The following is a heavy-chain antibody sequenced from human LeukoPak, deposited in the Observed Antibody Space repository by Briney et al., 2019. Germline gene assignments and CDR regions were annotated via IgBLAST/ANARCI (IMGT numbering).Heavy chain of an antibody. CDR2: IWHDGSNK. CDR3: AREGVGDGAFDI. Sequence: PGGSLRLSCAASGFTFSSYDMHWVRQAPGKGLEWVAVIWHDGSNKYYADSVKGRFTISRDNSKNTLYLQMNSLRAEDTAVYYCAREGVGDGAFDIWGQGTMVTVSS. D-gene: IGHD3-16*01. CDR1: GFTFSSYD. V-gene: IGHV3-33*01. J-gene: IGHJ3*02.